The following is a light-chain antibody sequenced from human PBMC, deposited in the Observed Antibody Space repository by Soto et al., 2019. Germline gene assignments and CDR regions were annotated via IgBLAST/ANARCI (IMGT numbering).Light chain of an antibody. J-gene: IGLJ1*01. V-gene: IGLV1-44*01. Sequence: QSVLTQPPSASGTPGQRVTISCSGSTSNIGSNTVNWFQQLPGTAPKLLIHSNNQRPSGVPGRFSGSKSGTSASLAISGLQAEDEADYYCCSYAGSYTWVFGSGTKVTVL. CDR2: SNN. CDR1: TSNIGSNT. CDR3: CSYAGSYTWV.